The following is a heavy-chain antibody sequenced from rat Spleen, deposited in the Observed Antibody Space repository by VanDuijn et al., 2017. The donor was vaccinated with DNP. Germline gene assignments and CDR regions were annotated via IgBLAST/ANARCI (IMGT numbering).Heavy chain of an antibody. D-gene: IGHD5-1*01. Sequence: EVQLLESGGGLVQPGRSLKLSCAASGFTFSDYNLAWVRQAPKKGLEWVATISYDGSSVYYRDSVKGRFTISRDNAKSTLYLQMDSLRSEDTATYYCARHIWTGYYFDYWGQGVMVTVSS. CDR3: ARHIWTGYYFDY. V-gene: IGHV5-7*01. CDR1: GFTFSDYN. CDR2: ISYDGSSV. J-gene: IGHJ2*01.